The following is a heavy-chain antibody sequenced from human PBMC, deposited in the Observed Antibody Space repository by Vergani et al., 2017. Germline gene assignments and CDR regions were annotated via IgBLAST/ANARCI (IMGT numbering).Heavy chain of an antibody. J-gene: IGHJ4*02. CDR2: VSFRGDT. Sequence: QVKLQESGPGLVKPSETLSLTCTVSGASVNSYYWSWIRQPPGKGLEWMGYVSFRGDTLYDPSVKGRMTISLNTSSNQFSLYLTSVTAADTAVYYCARVRSEQLVLDYWGQGTLVTVSS. CDR3: ARVRSEQLVLDY. D-gene: IGHD6-13*01. CDR1: GASVNSYY. V-gene: IGHV4-59*02.